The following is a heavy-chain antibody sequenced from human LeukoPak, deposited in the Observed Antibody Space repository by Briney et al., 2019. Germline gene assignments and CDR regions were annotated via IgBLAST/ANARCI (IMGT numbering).Heavy chain of an antibody. D-gene: IGHD4-11*01. CDR3: ARESYTVTTGSFDP. V-gene: IGHV1-18*01. CDR1: GYTFTSYG. CDR2: ISAYNGNT. Sequence: ASVKVSCKASGYTFTSYGISWVREAPGQGLEWMGWISAYNGNTNYAQKLQGRVTMTTDTSTSTAYLELRSMRSDDTAVYYCARESYTVTTGSFDPWGQGTLVTVSS. J-gene: IGHJ5*02.